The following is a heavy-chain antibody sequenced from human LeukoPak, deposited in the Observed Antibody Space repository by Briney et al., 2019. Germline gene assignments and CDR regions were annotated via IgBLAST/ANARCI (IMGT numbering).Heavy chain of an antibody. V-gene: IGHV4-59*01. D-gene: IGHD6-13*01. J-gene: IGHJ5*02. CDR3: ARGSDSSTLNWFDP. CDR2: INYSGST. Sequence: PSETLSLTCSVSGGSISSNYWSWIRQPPGKGLEWIGYINYSGSTNYNPSLKSRVTIPVDTSKNQFSLKVTSVTAADTGVYYCARGSDSSTLNWFDPWGQGTLVTVSS. CDR1: GGSISSNY.